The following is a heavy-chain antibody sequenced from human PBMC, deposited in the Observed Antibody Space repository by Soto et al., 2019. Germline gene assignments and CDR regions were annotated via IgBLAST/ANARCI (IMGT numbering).Heavy chain of an antibody. CDR2: ISAYNGNT. Sequence: VATVKVSCKASGYTFTSYGISWVRQAPGQGLEWMGWISAYNGNTNYAQKLQGRVTMTTDTSTSTAYMELRSLRSDDTAVYYCARTPNSHYCNYGLDFCGQGTTVIVSS. V-gene: IGHV1-18*04. J-gene: IGHJ6*02. D-gene: IGHD1-7*01. CDR3: ARTPNSHYCNYGLDF. CDR1: GYTFTSYG.